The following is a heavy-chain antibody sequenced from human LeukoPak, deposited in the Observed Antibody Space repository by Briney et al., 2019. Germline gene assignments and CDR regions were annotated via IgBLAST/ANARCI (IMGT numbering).Heavy chain of an antibody. CDR1: GGSFSGYY. CDR3: ARGDLSVGYYYGSGSYSLYYYYGMDV. J-gene: IGHJ6*02. Sequence: SETLSLTCAVYGGSFSGYYWSWIRQPPGKGLEWIGEINHSGSTNYNPSLKSRVTISVDTSKNQFSLKLSSVTAADTAVYYCARGDLSVGYYYGSGSYSLYYYYGMDVWGQGTTVTVSS. D-gene: IGHD3-10*01. CDR2: INHSGST. V-gene: IGHV4-34*01.